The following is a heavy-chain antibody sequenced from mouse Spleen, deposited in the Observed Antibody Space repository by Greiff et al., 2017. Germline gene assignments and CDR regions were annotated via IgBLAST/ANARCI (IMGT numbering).Heavy chain of an antibody. V-gene: IGHV5-6-4*01. Sequence: DVHLVESGGGLVKPGGSLKLSCAASGFTFSSYTMSWVRQTPEKRLEWVATISSGGSYTYYPDSVKGRFTISRDNAKNTLYLQMSSLKSEDTAMYYCTREDYYYGSRPYWYFDVWGAGTTVTVSS. D-gene: IGHD1-1*01. CDR2: ISSGGSYT. J-gene: IGHJ1*01. CDR3: TREDYYYGSRPYWYFDV. CDR1: GFTFSSYT.